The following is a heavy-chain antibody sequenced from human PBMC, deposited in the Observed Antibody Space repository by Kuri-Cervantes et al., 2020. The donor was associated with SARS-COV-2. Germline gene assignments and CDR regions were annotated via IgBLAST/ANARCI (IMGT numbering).Heavy chain of an antibody. CDR2: IYYSGST. Sequence: GSLRLSCTVSGGSISSSSYYWGWIRQPPGKGLEWIGSIYYSGSTYYNPSLKGRVTISVDTSKNQFSLKLSSVTAADTAVYYCARGLLLSTIDAFDIWGQGTMVTVSS. CDR1: GGSISSSSYY. CDR3: ARGLLLSTIDAFDI. V-gene: IGHV4-39*01. D-gene: IGHD3-10*01. J-gene: IGHJ3*02.